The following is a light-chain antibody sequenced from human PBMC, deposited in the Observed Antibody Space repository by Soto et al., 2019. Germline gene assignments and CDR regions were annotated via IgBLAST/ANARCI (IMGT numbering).Light chain of an antibody. J-gene: IGKJ1*01. V-gene: IGKV1-5*03. Sequence: DIQMTQSPSTLPAFVGDRVTITCRASQTISHWLAWYQQKPGQVPKLLIYRASSVESGITSGFSGSGYRTEFNLTINSLQPDDFATYYCQQYSFYWTFVQRTKVEIK. CDR2: RAS. CDR1: QTISHW. CDR3: QQYSFYWT.